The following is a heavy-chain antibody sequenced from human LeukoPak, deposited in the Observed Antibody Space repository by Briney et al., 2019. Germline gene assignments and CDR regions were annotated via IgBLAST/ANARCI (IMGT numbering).Heavy chain of an antibody. V-gene: IGHV3-21*01. CDR1: GFTFSSYS. Sequence: GVSLTLTCSVSGFTFSSYSVCCVRHAPGKGLEWVTSINSSGTYKYYADSVKGRFTISRDNAKNSLYLQMNSLRAEDTGAYCCAKGIDSVAGAPNDYWGQGTLVTVSS. D-gene: IGHD6-19*01. J-gene: IGHJ4*02. CDR3: AKGIDSVAGAPNDY. CDR2: INSSGTYK.